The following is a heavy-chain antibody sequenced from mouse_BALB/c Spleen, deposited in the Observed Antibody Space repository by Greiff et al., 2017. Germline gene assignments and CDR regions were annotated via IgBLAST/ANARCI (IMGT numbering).Heavy chain of an antibody. D-gene: IGHD1-1*01. Sequence: VQLQQSGAELAKPGASVKMSCKASGYTFTSYWMHWVKQRPGQGLEWIGYINPSTGYTEYNQKFKDKATLTADKSSSTAYMQLSSLTSEDSAVYYCARRGSSRYYYAMDYWGQGTSVTVSS. V-gene: IGHV1-7*01. J-gene: IGHJ4*01. CDR1: GYTFTSYW. CDR2: INPSTGYT. CDR3: ARRGSSRYYYAMDY.